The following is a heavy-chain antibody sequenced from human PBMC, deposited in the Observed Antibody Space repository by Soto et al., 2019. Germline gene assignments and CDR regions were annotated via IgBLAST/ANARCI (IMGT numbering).Heavy chain of an antibody. Sequence: GASVKVSCKASGYTFTSYAMHWVRQAPGQRLEWMGWINAGNGNTKYSQKFQGRVTITRDTSASTAYMELSSLRSEDTAVYYCARTPTPYSHYYYYGMDVWGQETTVTVSS. CDR1: GYTFTSYA. V-gene: IGHV1-3*01. CDR3: ARTPTPYSHYYYYGMDV. D-gene: IGHD1-26*01. J-gene: IGHJ6*02. CDR2: INAGNGNT.